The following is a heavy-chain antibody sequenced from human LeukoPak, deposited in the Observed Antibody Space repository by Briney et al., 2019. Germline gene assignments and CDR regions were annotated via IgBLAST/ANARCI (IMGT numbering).Heavy chain of an antibody. CDR1: GYTFSTYS. CDR3: ARHGLGFLEWTIDY. CDR2: ISSSSTYI. Sequence: GGSLRLSSAASGYTFSTYSMNWVRQAPGKGLEWVSSISSSSTYIYYADSLKGRFTISRDNAKNSLYLQVNSLRAEDTAVYYCARHGLGFLEWTIDYWGQGTLVTVSS. J-gene: IGHJ4*02. D-gene: IGHD3-3*01. V-gene: IGHV3-21*01.